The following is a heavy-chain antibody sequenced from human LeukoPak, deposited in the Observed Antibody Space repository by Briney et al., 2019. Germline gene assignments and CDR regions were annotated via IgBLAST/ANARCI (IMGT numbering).Heavy chain of an antibody. J-gene: IGHJ4*02. D-gene: IGHD2-2*01. V-gene: IGHV1-18*01. Sequence: ASVKVSCKASGYTFTSYGISWVRQAPGQGLEWMGWISAYNGNTNYAQKLQGRVTMTTDTSTSTVYMELSSLRSEDTAVYYCARPVLGYCSSTSCLYFDYWGQGTLVTVSS. CDR1: GYTFTSYG. CDR3: ARPVLGYCSSTSCLYFDY. CDR2: ISAYNGNT.